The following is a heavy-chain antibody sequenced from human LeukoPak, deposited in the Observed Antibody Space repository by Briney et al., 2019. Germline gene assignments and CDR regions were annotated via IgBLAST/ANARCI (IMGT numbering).Heavy chain of an antibody. CDR2: ISISSSYI. CDR1: GFTFSRYS. J-gene: IGHJ5*02. Sequence: GGSLRLSCAASGFTFSRYSMNWVRQAGGKGLEEVSAISISSSYIYYADAVKGRFTISIEKDKNSLYLQMHSLRAEDTAVYYCAREVGYALLTGYYPGWLDPWGPGALVIVSS. V-gene: IGHV3-21*01. D-gene: IGHD3-9*01. CDR3: AREVGYALLTGYYPGWLDP.